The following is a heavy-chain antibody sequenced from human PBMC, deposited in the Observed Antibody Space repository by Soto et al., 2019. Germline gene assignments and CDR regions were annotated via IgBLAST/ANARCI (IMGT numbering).Heavy chain of an antibody. Sequence: QVQLVQSGAEVRKPGASVKVSCKASGYTFTSYGLTWVRQAPGQGLEWMGWISAHNGNTNYAQKLQGRVTMTTDTSTSTAYMELRSMRSDDTAVYYCASSREGGSGRYFDYWGQGTLVTVSS. CDR1: GYTFTSYG. D-gene: IGHD1-26*01. CDR2: ISAHNGNT. J-gene: IGHJ4*02. CDR3: ASSREGGSGRYFDY. V-gene: IGHV1-18*01.